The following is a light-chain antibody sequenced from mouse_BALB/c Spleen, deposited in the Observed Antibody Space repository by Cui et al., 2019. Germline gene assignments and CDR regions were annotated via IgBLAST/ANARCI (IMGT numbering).Light chain of an antibody. CDR2: KVS. J-gene: IGKJ2*01. Sequence: AVMTQTPLSLPVSLGDQASISCRSNQSLVHSNGNTYLHWYLQRPGQSPKLLIYKVSNRFSGVTDRFSGSGSGTDFTLKISRVEAEDLGVYFCSQSTQVPPYMYTFGGGTKLEIK. CDR1: QSLVHSNGNTY. V-gene: IGKV1-110*01. CDR3: SQSTQVPPYMYT.